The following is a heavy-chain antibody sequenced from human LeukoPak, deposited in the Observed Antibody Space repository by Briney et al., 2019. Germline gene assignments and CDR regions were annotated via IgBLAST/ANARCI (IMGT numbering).Heavy chain of an antibody. J-gene: IGHJ5*02. CDR1: GFTFNTYG. D-gene: IGHD3-10*01. V-gene: IGHV3-33*01. Sequence: GGSLRLSCAASGFTFNTYGMHWLRQSPGKGLEWLAVIWYDSSNKYYADSVEGRFSISRDNSKNSLYLQMNSLRAEDTAVYYCAREITMIRGAPLGWFDPWGQGTPVTVSS. CDR3: AREITMIRGAPLGWFDP. CDR2: IWYDSSNK.